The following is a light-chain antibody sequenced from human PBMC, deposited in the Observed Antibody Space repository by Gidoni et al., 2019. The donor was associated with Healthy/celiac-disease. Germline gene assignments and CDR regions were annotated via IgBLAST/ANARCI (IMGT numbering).Light chain of an antibody. Sequence: SALTHPASVSGSPGQSITISSTGTSSDVGGYNYVSWYQQHPGKAPKLMIYEVSNRPSGVSNRFSGSKSGNTASLTISGLQAEDEADYYCSSYTSSSTLYVFGTGTKVTVL. J-gene: IGLJ1*01. CDR2: EVS. CDR3: SSYTSSSTLYV. V-gene: IGLV2-14*01. CDR1: SSDVGGYNY.